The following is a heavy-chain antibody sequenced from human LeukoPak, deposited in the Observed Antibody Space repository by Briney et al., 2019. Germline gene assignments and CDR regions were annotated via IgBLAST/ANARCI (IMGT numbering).Heavy chain of an antibody. Sequence: SETLSLTCTVSGGSISSGGYYWSWLRQHPGKGLEWIGYIYYSGSTYYNPSLKSRVTISVDTSKNQFSLKLSSVTAADTAVYYCARRGVIRYSGYVPWGQGTLVTVSS. J-gene: IGHJ4*02. CDR3: ARRGVIRYSGYVP. CDR2: IYYSGST. CDR1: GGSISSGGYY. V-gene: IGHV4-31*03. D-gene: IGHD5-12*01.